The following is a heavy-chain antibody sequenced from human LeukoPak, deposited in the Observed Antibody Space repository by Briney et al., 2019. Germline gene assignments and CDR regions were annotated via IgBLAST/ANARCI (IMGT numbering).Heavy chain of an antibody. CDR1: GFTFSSYW. CDR3: ARCRTGWWELKGKYNWFDP. D-gene: IGHD1-26*01. Sequence: GGSLRLSCAASGFTFSSYWMSWVRQAPGKGLEWVANIKQDGSEKYCVDSVKGRFTISRDNAKNSLYLQMNSLRAEDTAVYYCARCRTGWWELKGKYNWFDPWGQGTLVTVSS. V-gene: IGHV3-7*01. J-gene: IGHJ5*02. CDR2: IKQDGSEK.